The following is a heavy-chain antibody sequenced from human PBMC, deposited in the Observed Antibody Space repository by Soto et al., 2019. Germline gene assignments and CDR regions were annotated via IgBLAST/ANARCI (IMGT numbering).Heavy chain of an antibody. CDR2: ISGSGDAK. CDR3: AKDFDSDETSHGPNDY. CDR1: GFSFSSYG. D-gene: IGHD3-22*01. J-gene: IGHJ4*02. V-gene: IGHV3-23*01. Sequence: GESLKISCXASGFSFSSYGMSWVRQAPGKGLEWASIISGSGDAKYYADSVKGRFTISRDNSKNTMYLQMDSLRAEDTAVYYCAKDFDSDETSHGPNDYWGQGTLVTVSS.